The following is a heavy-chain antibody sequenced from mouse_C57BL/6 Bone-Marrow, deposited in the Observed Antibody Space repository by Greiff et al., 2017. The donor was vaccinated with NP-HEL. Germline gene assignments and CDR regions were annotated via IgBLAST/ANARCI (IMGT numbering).Heavy chain of an antibody. CDR3: ARYSNYGAMDY. J-gene: IGHJ4*01. CDR2: INYDGSST. Sequence: EVNVVESEGGLVQPGSSMKLSCTASGFTFSDYYMAWVRQVPEKGLEWVANINYDGSSTYYLDSLKSRFIISRDNAKNILYLQMSSLKSEDTATYYCARYSNYGAMDYWGQGTSVTVSS. CDR1: GFTFSDYY. V-gene: IGHV5-16*01. D-gene: IGHD2-5*01.